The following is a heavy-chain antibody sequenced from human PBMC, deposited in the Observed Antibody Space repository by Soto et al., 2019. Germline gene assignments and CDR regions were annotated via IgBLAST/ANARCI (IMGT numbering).Heavy chain of an antibody. J-gene: IGHJ5*02. CDR2: ISYDGSNK. D-gene: IGHD2-15*01. CDR3: LSTVGFDP. CDR1: GFTFSSYA. Sequence: QVQLVESGGGVVQPGRSLRLSCAASGFTFSSYAMHWVRQAPGKGLEWGAVISYDGSNKYYADSGKGRFTISRDNSKNTLYLQMNSLRAEDTAVYYCLSTVGFDPWGQGTLVTVSS. V-gene: IGHV3-30-3*01.